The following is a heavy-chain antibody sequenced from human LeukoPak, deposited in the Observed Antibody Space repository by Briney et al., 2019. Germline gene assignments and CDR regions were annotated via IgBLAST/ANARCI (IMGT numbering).Heavy chain of an antibody. V-gene: IGHV4-4*07. CDR3: ARDYSPRYCSSTSCRRWFDP. CDR1: GGSISSYY. Sequence: SETLSLTCTVSGGSISSYYWSWIRQPAGKGLEWIGRIYTSGSTNYNPSLKSRVTMSVDTSKNQFSLKLSSVTAADTAVYYCARDYSPRYCSSTSCRRWFDPWGQGTLVTVSS. CDR2: IYTSGST. D-gene: IGHD2-2*01. J-gene: IGHJ5*02.